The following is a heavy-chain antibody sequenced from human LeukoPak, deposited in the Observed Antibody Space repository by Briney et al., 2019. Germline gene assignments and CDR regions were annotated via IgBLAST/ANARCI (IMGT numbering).Heavy chain of an antibody. J-gene: IGHJ4*02. Sequence: ASVEVSCKASGYTFTSYGISWVRQAPGQGLEWMGWISAYNGNTNYAQKLQGRVTMTTDTSTSTAYMELRSLRSDDTAVYYCARVPLRYCSSTSCYKGYFDYWGQGTLVTVSS. CDR2: ISAYNGNT. D-gene: IGHD2-2*02. V-gene: IGHV1-18*01. CDR3: ARVPLRYCSSTSCYKGYFDY. CDR1: GYTFTSYG.